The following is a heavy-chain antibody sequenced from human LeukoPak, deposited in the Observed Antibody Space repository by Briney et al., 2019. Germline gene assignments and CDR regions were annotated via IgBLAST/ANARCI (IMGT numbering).Heavy chain of an antibody. CDR2: ISTSSSDL. D-gene: IGHD3-10*01. CDR3: ARSGLATCHY. Sequence: GGSLRLSCAASGFTFSSHSMIWVRQAPGKGLEWVSSISTSSSDLYYADSVKGRFTISRDDSRGMVYLQMNSLTAEDTAVYYCARSGLATCHYWGQGTLVTVSS. V-gene: IGHV3-21*04. CDR1: GFTFSSHS. J-gene: IGHJ4*02.